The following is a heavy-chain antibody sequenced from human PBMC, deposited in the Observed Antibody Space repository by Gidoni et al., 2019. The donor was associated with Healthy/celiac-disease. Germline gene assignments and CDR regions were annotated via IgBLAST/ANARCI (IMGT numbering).Heavy chain of an antibody. V-gene: IGHV3-11*06. CDR3: ARDPSGSYPEPHY. D-gene: IGHD1-26*01. J-gene: IGHJ4*02. CDR1: GFTFSDYY. Sequence: QVQLVESGGGLVKPGGSLRPSCAASGFTFSDYYMRWIRQAPGKGLEWVSYISSSSSYTNYADSVKGRFTISRDNAKNSLYLQMNSLRAEDTAVYYCARDPSGSYPEPHYWGQGTLVTVSS. CDR2: ISSSSSYT.